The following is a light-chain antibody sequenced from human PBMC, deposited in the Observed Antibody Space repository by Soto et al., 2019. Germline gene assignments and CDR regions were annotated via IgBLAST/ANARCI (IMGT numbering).Light chain of an antibody. CDR3: SSYTSSSIL. V-gene: IGLV2-14*01. J-gene: IGLJ1*01. CDR1: SSDVGSYNY. Sequence: QSALTQPASVSGSPGQSITTSCTGTSSDVGSYNYVSWYQQHPGKAPKLMIYEVSDRPSGISSRFSGSKSGNTASLTISGLQTEDEADYYCSSYTSSSILFGTGNQVTVL. CDR2: EVS.